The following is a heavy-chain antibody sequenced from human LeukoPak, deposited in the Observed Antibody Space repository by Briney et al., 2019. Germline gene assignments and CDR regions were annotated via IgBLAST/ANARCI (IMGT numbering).Heavy chain of an antibody. J-gene: IGHJ6*03. Sequence: SETLSLTCDVSGVSINTCCYYWTWIRQPPGKGLEWIGYKYYSGSTRYNSSLRSRLTISLDSSKNQFSLRLTSVTAADTAVYYCARGPATIPDYYMDVWGKGTTVTVSS. CDR1: GVSINTCCYY. CDR2: KYYSGST. V-gene: IGHV4-61*01. D-gene: IGHD5-12*01. CDR3: ARGPATIPDYYMDV.